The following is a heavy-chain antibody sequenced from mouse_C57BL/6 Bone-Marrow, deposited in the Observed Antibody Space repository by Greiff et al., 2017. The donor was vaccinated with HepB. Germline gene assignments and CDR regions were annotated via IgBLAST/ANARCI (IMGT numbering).Heavy chain of an antibody. CDR2: IYPGNSDT. D-gene: IGHD2-2*01. J-gene: IGHJ2*01. CDR3: TRSMEYYGYDGYFDY. Sequence: VQLQQSGTVLARPGASVKMSCKTSGYTFTSYWMHWVKQRPGQGLEWIGAIYPGNSDTSYNQKFKGQAKLTAVTSASTAYRELSSLTNEDSAVYDCTRSMEYYGYDGYFDYWGQGTTLTVSS. CDR1: GYTFTSYW. V-gene: IGHV1-5*01.